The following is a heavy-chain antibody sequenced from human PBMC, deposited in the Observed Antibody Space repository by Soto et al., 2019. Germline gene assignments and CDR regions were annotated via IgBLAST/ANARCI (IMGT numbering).Heavy chain of an antibody. CDR2: IYYSGST. J-gene: IGHJ6*02. CDR1: GGSISSGGYY. CDR3: ARDFYGSWSAYYYGMDV. V-gene: IGHV4-31*03. D-gene: IGHD3-10*01. Sequence: QVQLQESGPGLVKPSQTLSLTCTVSGGSISSGGYYWSWIRQHPGKGLEWIGYIYYSGSTYYNPSLKSRVTISVDTSKNQFSLKLSAVTAADTAVYYYARDFYGSWSAYYYGMDVWGQGTTVTASS.